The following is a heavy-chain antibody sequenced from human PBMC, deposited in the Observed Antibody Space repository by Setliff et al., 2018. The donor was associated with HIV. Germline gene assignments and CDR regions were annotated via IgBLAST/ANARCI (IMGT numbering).Heavy chain of an antibody. D-gene: IGHD2-2*02. CDR2: IRYDGSNK. V-gene: IGHV3-30*02. CDR3: VRDIGFNLYDH. Sequence: GGSLRLSCAASGFTFMNYAMSWVRQAPGKGLAWVAFIRYDGSNKYYADSVKGRFTISRDNAKNTLYLQMSSLRAEDRAVYYCVRDIGFNLYDHWGQGTLVTVSS. J-gene: IGHJ4*02. CDR1: GFTFMNYA.